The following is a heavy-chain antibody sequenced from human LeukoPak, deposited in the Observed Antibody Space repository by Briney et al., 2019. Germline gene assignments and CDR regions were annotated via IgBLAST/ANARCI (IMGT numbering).Heavy chain of an antibody. CDR3: AKGAGQYYYGSENYFDY. Sequence: GGSLRLSCAASGFTFSSYAMSWVRQAPGKGLEWVSAISGSGGSTYYADSVKGRFTISRHNSKNTLYLQMNSLRAEDTAVYYCAKGAGQYYYGSENYFDYWGQGTLVTVSS. V-gene: IGHV3-23*01. CDR1: GFTFSSYA. J-gene: IGHJ4*02. CDR2: ISGSGGST. D-gene: IGHD3-10*01.